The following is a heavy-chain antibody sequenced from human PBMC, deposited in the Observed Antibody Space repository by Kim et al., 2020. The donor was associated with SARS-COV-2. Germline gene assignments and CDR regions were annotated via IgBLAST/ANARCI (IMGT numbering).Heavy chain of an antibody. CDR1: GFTFGDYA. D-gene: IGHD3-10*01. Sequence: GGSLRLSCAASGFTFGDYAMHWVRQAPGKGLEWVSGISWNSGSIGYADSVKGRFTISRDNAKNSLYLQMNSLRAEDTALYYCAKDSYGSGSFGYGMDVWGQGTTVTVSS. J-gene: IGHJ6*02. V-gene: IGHV3-9*01. CDR3: AKDSYGSGSFGYGMDV. CDR2: ISWNSGSI.